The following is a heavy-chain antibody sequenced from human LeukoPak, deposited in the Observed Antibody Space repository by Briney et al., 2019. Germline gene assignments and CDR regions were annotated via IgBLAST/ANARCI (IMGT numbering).Heavy chain of an antibody. V-gene: IGHV3-21*01. CDR1: GFTFSSDS. CDR2: IGSSSSYI. Sequence: GGSLRLSCAASGFTFSSDSMNWVRQAPGKGLEWVSSIGSSSSYIYYADSVEGRFTISRDNAKNSLYLQMNSLRDEDTAVYYCARPMEGNLGSGNWYFDYWGQGSLVTVSS. D-gene: IGHD3-10*01. J-gene: IGHJ4*02. CDR3: ARPMEGNLGSGNWYFDY.